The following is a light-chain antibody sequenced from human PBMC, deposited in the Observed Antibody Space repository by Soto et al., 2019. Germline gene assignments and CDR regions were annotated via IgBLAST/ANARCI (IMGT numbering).Light chain of an antibody. V-gene: IGLV2-14*01. J-gene: IGLJ1*01. CDR1: SGDIGSYNR. CDR2: EVT. CDR3: SSYTNINTRACV. Sequence: QSVLTQPASGSGSPGQSITLSCTGTSGDIGSYNRVSWYQQHPGKAPKLIIYEVTDRPSGVSNRFSGSKSGNTASLTISGLQAEDEAEYYCSSYTNINTRACVFGTGTKLTVL.